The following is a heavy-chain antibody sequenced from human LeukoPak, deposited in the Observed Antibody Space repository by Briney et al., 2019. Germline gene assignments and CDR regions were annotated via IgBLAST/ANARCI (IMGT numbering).Heavy chain of an antibody. J-gene: IGHJ4*02. V-gene: IGHV3-74*01. CDR1: GFTFSSYW. CDR3: ARDPFDY. Sequence: GGSLRLSCAASGFTFSSYWMNWVRQAPGKGLVWVSRIASDGSSTTYADSVKGRFSISRDNAKNTLYLQMNSLRVEDTAVYYCARDPFDYWGQGTLVTVSS. CDR2: IASDGSST.